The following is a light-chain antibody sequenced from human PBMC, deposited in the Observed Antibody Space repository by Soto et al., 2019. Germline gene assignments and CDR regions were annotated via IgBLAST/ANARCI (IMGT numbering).Light chain of an antibody. CDR2: RAS. J-gene: IGKJ1*01. V-gene: IGKV1-5*03. CDR3: QQYNYYPT. CDR1: QSISDW. Sequence: DIQMTQSPSTLSASVGDRVTITCRASQSISDWLAWYQQKPGKAPKLLIYRASSLESGVPSRFSGSASGTEFTLTISSLQPDDFATYYCQQYNYYPTFGQGTKVDIK.